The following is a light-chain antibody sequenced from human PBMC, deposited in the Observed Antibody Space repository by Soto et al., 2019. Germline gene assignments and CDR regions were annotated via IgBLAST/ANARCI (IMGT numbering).Light chain of an antibody. CDR3: SSHAGSSVV. CDR1: SSDVGAYNY. J-gene: IGLJ2*01. Sequence: QSALTQPPSASGSPGQSVTISCTGTSSDVGAYNYVSWYQQHPGKAPQHIIYDVSKRSSGVPDRFSGSKAGNTASLTVSGLQAEDEAYYYCSSHAGSSVVFGGGTKLTVL. V-gene: IGLV2-8*01. CDR2: DVS.